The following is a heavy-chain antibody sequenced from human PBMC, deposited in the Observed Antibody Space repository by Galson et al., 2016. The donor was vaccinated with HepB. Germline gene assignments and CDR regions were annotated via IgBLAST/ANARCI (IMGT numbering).Heavy chain of an antibody. D-gene: IGHD3-22*01. J-gene: IGHJ4*02. CDR3: ANSYYDSSGYYCDS. CDR1: GFTFSSYS. V-gene: IGHV3-21*01. CDR2: ISSSSNYI. Sequence: SLRLSCAASGFTFSSYSMNWVRQAPGKGLEWVSSISSSSNYIYHADSVKGRFTISRDNAKNSLYLQMNSLRVDDTAVYYCANSYYDSSGYYCDSWGQGTPVTVSS.